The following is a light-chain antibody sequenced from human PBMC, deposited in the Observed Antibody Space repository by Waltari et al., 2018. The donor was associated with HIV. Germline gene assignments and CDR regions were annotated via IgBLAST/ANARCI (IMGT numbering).Light chain of an antibody. Sequence: EIVMTQSPATLSVSPGERATLSCRASQSIAKNLAWYQQKPGQAPRLLIYGVSTRATGIPARFSGSGSWTDFTLTISSLQSEDFAVYYCQQYDNWPPWTFGQGTKVEI. CDR1: QSIAKN. V-gene: IGKV3-15*01. J-gene: IGKJ1*01. CDR2: GVS. CDR3: QQYDNWPPWT.